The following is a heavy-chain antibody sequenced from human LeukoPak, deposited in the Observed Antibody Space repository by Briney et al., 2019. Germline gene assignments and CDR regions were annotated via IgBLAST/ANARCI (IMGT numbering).Heavy chain of an antibody. J-gene: IGHJ4*02. CDR1: GFTFSSYA. Sequence: GGSLRLSCAASGFTFSSYAMHWVRQAPGKGLEWVAVISYDGSNKYYADSVKGRFTISRDNSKNTLYLQMNSLRAEDTAVYYCAKAQIGSKYYYDSSGYYYNDYWGQGTLVTVSS. V-gene: IGHV3-30*04. CDR2: ISYDGSNK. CDR3: AKAQIGSKYYYDSSGYYYNDY. D-gene: IGHD3-22*01.